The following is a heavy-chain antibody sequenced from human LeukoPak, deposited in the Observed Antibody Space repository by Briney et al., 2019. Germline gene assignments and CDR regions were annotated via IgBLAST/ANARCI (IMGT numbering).Heavy chain of an antibody. V-gene: IGHV3-23*01. CDR1: GFSLRTYA. Sequence: GQSLILSCAASGFSLRTYAMNWVRQVPGKGLEWVSSIGGSDDTTYYADSVKGRFTISSDLPTNTVSLQMTSLRAEDTAVYFCAKGLVVNDNYFDNWGQGTLVTVSS. CDR2: IGGSDDTT. D-gene: IGHD2-2*01. CDR3: AKGLVVNDNYFDN. J-gene: IGHJ4*02.